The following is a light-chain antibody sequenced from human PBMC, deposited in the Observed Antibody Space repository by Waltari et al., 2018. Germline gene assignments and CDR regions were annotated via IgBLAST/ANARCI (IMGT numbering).Light chain of an antibody. CDR1: SSDVGAYNY. Sequence: QSALTQPASVSGSPGQSITISCTGTSSDVGAYNYVACYQQHPGKAPNPMIYEVNNRPSGVSLRLSGSQSGNAAPLTISGLQAEDEADYFCNSYTSSTTQVFGTGTKVTVL. CDR2: EVN. J-gene: IGLJ1*01. CDR3: NSYTSSTTQV. V-gene: IGLV2-14*01.